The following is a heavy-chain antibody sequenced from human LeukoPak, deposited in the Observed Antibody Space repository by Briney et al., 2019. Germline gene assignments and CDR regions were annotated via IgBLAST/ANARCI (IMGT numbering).Heavy chain of an antibody. CDR2: INPNSGVT. D-gene: IGHD3-16*02. CDR3: ARLSTRGNWFDP. V-gene: IGHV1-2*02. Sequence: GASVKVSCKASGYTFTGHYMHWVRQAPGQGLEWMGWINPNSGVTNYAQIFQGRVTMTRDTSISTAYMALSRLRSEDTAVYYCARLSTRGNWFDPWGQGTLVTVSS. J-gene: IGHJ5*02. CDR1: GYTFTGHY.